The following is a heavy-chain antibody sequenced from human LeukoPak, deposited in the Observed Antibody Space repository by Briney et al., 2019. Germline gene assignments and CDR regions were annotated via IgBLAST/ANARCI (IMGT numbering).Heavy chain of an antibody. V-gene: IGHV3-23*01. Sequence: GGSLRLSCAVSGITLSNYGMSWVRKAPGKGLEWVAGMSGSGGGTNYADSVKGRFTVSRDNSRNTLYLQMKSLRAEDTAVYFCAKRGVVIRVILVGFYKEAYYFDSWGQGALVTVSS. CDR3: AKRGVVIRVILVGFYKEAYYFDS. J-gene: IGHJ4*02. CDR2: MSGSGGGT. D-gene: IGHD3-22*01. CDR1: GITLSNYG.